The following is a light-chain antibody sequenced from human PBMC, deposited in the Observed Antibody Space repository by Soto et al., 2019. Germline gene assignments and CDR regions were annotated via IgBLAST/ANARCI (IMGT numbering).Light chain of an antibody. CDR2: VAS. V-gene: IGKV3-20*01. J-gene: IGKJ4*01. CDR1: KSISSSN. CDR3: QHYGSSPLT. Sequence: EIVLTQSPGTLSLSPGERATLSCRASKSISSSNLAWYQQKPGQAPRLLIYVASSRATGIPDRFSGSGSGTDFTVTISRLEPEDFAVYYCQHYGSSPLTFGGGTKVEIK.